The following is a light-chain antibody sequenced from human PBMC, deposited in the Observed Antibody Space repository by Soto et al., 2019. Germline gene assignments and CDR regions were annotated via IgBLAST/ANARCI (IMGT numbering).Light chain of an antibody. J-gene: IGKJ5*01. CDR1: QNVSSN. Sequence: EIVMTQSPATLSVSPGERATLSCRASQNVSSNLAWYQQKPGQAPRLLIYGASTRATVIPAGFSGSGSGTEFTLTISSLQSEDFEIYYCQQYNNWPITFGQGTRLEIK. V-gene: IGKV3-15*01. CDR2: GAS. CDR3: QQYNNWPIT.